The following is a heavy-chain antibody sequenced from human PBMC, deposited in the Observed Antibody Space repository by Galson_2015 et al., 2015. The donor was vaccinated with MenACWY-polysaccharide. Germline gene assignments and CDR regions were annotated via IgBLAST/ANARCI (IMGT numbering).Heavy chain of an antibody. D-gene: IGHD2-2*01. V-gene: IGHV6-1*01. CDR1: GDSVSRDSAA. CDR3: AREPKQLPAPYSYYFFMDV. Sequence: AISGDSVSRDSAAWNWIRESPSRGLEWLGRTYYRSKWNNDYAVSVKSRIIITPDTSNNQVSLQLLSVTPEDTGVYFCAREPKQLPAPYSYYFFMDVWGKGTAVTVSS. CDR2: TYYRSKWNN. J-gene: IGHJ6*03.